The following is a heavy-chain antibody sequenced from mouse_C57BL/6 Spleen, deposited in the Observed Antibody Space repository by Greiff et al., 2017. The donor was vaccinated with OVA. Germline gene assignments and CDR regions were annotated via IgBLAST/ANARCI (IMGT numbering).Heavy chain of an antibody. CDR1: GFTFSDYG. CDR3: ARPRGKRSLYAMDY. Sequence: EVHLVESGGGLVKPGGSLKLSCAASGFTFSDYGMHWVRQAPEKGLEWVAYISSGSSTIYYADTVKGRFTISRDNAKNTLFLQMTSLRSEDTAMYYCARPRGKRSLYAMDYWGQGTSVTVSS. V-gene: IGHV5-17*01. CDR2: ISSGSSTI. J-gene: IGHJ4*01. D-gene: IGHD2-1*01.